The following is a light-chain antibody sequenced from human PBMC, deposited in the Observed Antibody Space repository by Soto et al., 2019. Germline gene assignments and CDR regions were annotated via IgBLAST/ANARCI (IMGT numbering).Light chain of an antibody. Sequence: QSALTQPASVSGSPGQSITISCTGTSSDVGGYNYVSWYQQHPGKAPKLMIYEVSNRPSGVSNRFSGSKSGNTASLTISGLQAEDEADYYCSSYTSSIASLWDFGTGTKLTVL. J-gene: IGLJ1*01. CDR2: EVS. CDR3: SSYTSSIASLWD. CDR1: SSDVGGYNY. V-gene: IGLV2-14*01.